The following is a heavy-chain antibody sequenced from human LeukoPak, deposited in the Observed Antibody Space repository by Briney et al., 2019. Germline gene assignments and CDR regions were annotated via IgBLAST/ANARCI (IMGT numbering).Heavy chain of an antibody. D-gene: IGHD6-13*01. CDR3: ASSGYSSSWGAFDY. Sequence: ASVKVSCKASGYTFTSYAMHWVRQAPGQRLEWMGWINAGNGNTKYSQKFQGRVTITADESTSTAYMELSSLRSEDTAVYYCASSGYSSSWGAFDYWGQGTLVTVSS. V-gene: IGHV1-3*01. CDR2: INAGNGNT. J-gene: IGHJ4*02. CDR1: GYTFTSYA.